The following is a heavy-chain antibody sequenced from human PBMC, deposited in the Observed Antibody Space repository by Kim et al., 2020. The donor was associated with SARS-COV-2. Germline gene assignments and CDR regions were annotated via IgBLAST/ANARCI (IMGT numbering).Heavy chain of an antibody. D-gene: IGHD6-6*01. CDR3: ARELVRGYYYYGMDV. V-gene: IGHV2-70*01. CDR1: GFSLSTSGMC. J-gene: IGHJ6*02. Sequence: SGPTLVNPTQTLTLTCTVSGFSLSTSGMCVSWIRQPPGKALEWLALIDWDDDKYYSTSLKTRLTISKDTSKNQVVLTMTNMDPVDTATYYCARELVRGYYYYGMDVWGQGTTVTVSS. CDR2: IDWDDDK.